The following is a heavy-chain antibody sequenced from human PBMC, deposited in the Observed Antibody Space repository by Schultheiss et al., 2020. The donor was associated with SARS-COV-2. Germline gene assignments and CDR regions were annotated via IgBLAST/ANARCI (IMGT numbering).Heavy chain of an antibody. CDR3: ARSYYPHPHPTPSFTMDV. CDR2: IYYSGES. J-gene: IGHJ6*02. Sequence: SETLSLTCTVSGDSVSSAGYYWSWIRQPPGKGLEWIGYIYYSGESNYNPSLKNRVAISLDTSRNHFSLSLTFLTAADTAVYYCARSYYPHPHPTPSFTMDVWGQGTPVTVAS. D-gene: IGHD1-26*01. V-gene: IGHV4-61*03. CDR1: GDSVSSAGYY.